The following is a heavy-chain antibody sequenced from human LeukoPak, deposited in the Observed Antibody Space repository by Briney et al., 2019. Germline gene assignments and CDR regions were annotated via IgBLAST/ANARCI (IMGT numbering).Heavy chain of an antibody. V-gene: IGHV3-33*03. D-gene: IGHD6-6*01. J-gene: IGHJ4*02. CDR3: ARGPNSNWSGLDF. Sequence: GGSLRLSCAASGFTFSSYGMHWVRQAPGKGLEWVAVIWYDGSNKYYADSVKGRFTISRDNAKSTLYLQVNNLRAEDTAVYYCARGPNSNWSGLDFWGQGTLLTVSS. CDR1: GFTFSSYG. CDR2: IWYDGSNK.